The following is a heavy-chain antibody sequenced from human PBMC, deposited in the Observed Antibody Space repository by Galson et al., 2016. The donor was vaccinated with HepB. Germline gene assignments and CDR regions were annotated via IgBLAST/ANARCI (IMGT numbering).Heavy chain of an antibody. J-gene: IGHJ4*02. CDR1: GFNFNNYG. Sequence: SLRLSCAAYGFNFNNYGMHWVRQAPGKGLEWVAEISYEGSKQYYGDSVRGRFTISRDNSKNTVYLQMNSVRAEDTGVYFCVKSSEGLLRYSGMDVWGQGTLVTVSS. D-gene: IGHD4-11*01. V-gene: IGHV3-30*18. CDR2: ISYEGSKQ. CDR3: VKSSEGLLRYSGMDV.